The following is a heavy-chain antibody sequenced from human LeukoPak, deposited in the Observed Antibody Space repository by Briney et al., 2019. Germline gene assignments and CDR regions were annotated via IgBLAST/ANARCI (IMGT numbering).Heavy chain of an antibody. J-gene: IGHJ6*02. CDR2: IIPILGIA. Sequence: ASVKVSCKASGGTFSSYAISWVRQAPGQGLEWTGRIIPILGIANYAQKFQGRVTITADKSTSTAYMELSSLRSEDTAVYYCARPNSSSWYGDYYGIDAWGPGTTVTVSS. D-gene: IGHD6-13*01. CDR3: ARPNSSSWYGDYYGIDA. CDR1: GGTFSSYA. V-gene: IGHV1-69*04.